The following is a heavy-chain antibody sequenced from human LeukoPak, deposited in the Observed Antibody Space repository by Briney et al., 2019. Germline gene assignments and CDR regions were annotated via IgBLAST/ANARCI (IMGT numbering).Heavy chain of an antibody. CDR1: GFAFSNYA. V-gene: IGHV3-23*01. Sequence: PGGSLRLSCAASGFAFSNYAMSWVRQAPGKGLEWVSALGGSGGSTYYADSVRGRFTISRDNSKNTLYLQMNGLRAEDTAVYYCAKTVLAMTTRPLDYWGQGTLVTVSS. D-gene: IGHD6-6*01. CDR2: LGGSGGST. J-gene: IGHJ4*02. CDR3: AKTVLAMTTRPLDY.